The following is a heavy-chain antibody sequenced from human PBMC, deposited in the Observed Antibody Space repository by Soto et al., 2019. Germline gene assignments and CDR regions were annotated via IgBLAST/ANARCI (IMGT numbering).Heavy chain of an antibody. CDR3: ARGSAYCGGDCYPNFDY. CDR2: IIPILGIA. V-gene: IGHV1-69*02. Sequence: SVKVSCKASGGTFSSYTISWVRQAPGQGLEWMGRIIPILGIANYAQKFQGRVTITADKSTSTAYMELSSLRSEDTAVYYCARGSAYCGGDCYPNFDYWGQGTLVTVSS. J-gene: IGHJ4*02. CDR1: GGTFSSYT. D-gene: IGHD2-21*02.